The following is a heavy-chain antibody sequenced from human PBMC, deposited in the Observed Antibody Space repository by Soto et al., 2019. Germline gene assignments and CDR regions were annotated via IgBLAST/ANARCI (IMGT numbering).Heavy chain of an antibody. CDR1: GFTFSSYS. Sequence: GGSLRLSCAASGFTFSSYSMNWVRQAPGKGLEWVSYISSSSSTIYYADSVKGRFTISRDNAKNSLYLQMNSLRAEDTAVYYCARGDHCSSTSCYVDYWGQGTLVTVSS. J-gene: IGHJ4*02. CDR2: ISSSSSTI. CDR3: ARGDHCSSTSCYVDY. V-gene: IGHV3-48*01. D-gene: IGHD2-2*01.